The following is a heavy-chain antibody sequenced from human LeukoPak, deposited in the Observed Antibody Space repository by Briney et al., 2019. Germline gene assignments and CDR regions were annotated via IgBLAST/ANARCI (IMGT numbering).Heavy chain of an antibody. J-gene: IGHJ3*02. D-gene: IGHD1-26*01. CDR3: ARVGRGAFDI. Sequence: PGESLRLSCAASGFTFSSYAMHWVRQAPGKGLEWVAVISYDGSNKYYADSVKGRFTISRDNSKNTLYLQMNSLRAEDTAVYYCARVGRGAFDIWGQGTMVTVSS. V-gene: IGHV3-30*04. CDR1: GFTFSSYA. CDR2: ISYDGSNK.